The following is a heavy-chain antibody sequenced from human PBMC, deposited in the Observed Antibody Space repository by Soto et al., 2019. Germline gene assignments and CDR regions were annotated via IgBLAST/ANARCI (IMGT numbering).Heavy chain of an antibody. CDR2: ISYDGSNK. CDR3: AKEIAAHFDY. V-gene: IGHV3-30*18. D-gene: IGHD6-6*01. J-gene: IGHJ4*02. CDR1: GFTFSSYG. Sequence: RLSCAASGFTFSSYGMHWVRQAPGKGLEWVAVISYDGSNKYYADSVKGRFTISRDNSKNTLYLQMNSLRAEDTAVYYCAKEIAAHFDYWGQGTLVTVSS.